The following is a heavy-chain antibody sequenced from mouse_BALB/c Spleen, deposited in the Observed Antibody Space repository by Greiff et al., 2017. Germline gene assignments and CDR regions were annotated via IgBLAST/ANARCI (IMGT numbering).Heavy chain of an antibody. CDR2: ISSGSSTI. J-gene: IGHJ4*01. D-gene: IGHD2-4*01. CDR1: GFTFSSFG. CDR3: SIYYDYDEGAMDY. V-gene: IGHV5-17*02. Sequence: EVQLVESGGGLVQPGGSRKLSCAASGFTFSSFGMHWVRQAPEKGLEWVAYISSGSSTIYYADTVKGRFTISRDNPKNTLFLQMTSLRSEDTAMYYCSIYYDYDEGAMDYWGQGTSVTVSS.